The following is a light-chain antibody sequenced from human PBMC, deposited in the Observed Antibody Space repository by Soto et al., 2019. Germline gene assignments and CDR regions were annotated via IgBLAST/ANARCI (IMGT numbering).Light chain of an antibody. J-gene: IGKJ1*01. CDR2: YAS. CDR1: QSISSW. V-gene: IGKV1-5*01. Sequence: DIQMTQSPSTLSASVGDRVTITCRASQSISSWLAWYQQKPGKAPRFLIYYASSLESGVPSRFSGSGSGTEYTLTISSLQPDDFATYYCQQYNNSPWTFGQGTKVDSK. CDR3: QQYNNSPWT.